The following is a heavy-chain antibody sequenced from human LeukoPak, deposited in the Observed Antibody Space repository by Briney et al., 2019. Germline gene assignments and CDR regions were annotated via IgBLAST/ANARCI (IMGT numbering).Heavy chain of an antibody. D-gene: IGHD6-13*01. CDR3: AKDPRLAAIPAYYFDY. Sequence: GGSLRLSCAASGFTFSNYAMSWVRQAPGKGLEWVSAISGTGGSTFYADSVKGRFTISRDNSKNTLYLQMNSLRADDTAVYYCAKDPRLAAIPAYYFDYWGQGTLVTVSS. J-gene: IGHJ4*02. CDR1: GFTFSNYA. CDR2: ISGTGGST. V-gene: IGHV3-23*01.